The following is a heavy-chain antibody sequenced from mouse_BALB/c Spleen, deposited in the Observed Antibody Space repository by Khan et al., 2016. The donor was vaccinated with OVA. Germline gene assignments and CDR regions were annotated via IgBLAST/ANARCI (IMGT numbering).Heavy chain of an antibody. CDR2: IHTYTGEP. CDR1: GYTFTNYG. Sequence: QIQLVQSGPELKKPGETVKISCKASGYTFTNYGMNWVKQAPGKGLKWMGWIHTYTGEPTYTDDFKGRFAFSLETSASTAYLQINNLKNDDMTTYFCARGASYWYFDVWGAGTAVIVSS. CDR3: ARGASYWYFDV. J-gene: IGHJ1*01. V-gene: IGHV9-1*02.